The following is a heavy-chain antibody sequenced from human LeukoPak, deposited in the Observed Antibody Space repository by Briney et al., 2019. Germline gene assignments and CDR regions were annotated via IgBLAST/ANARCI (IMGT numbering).Heavy chain of an antibody. D-gene: IGHD2-21*02. V-gene: IGHV4-59*01. Sequence: SETLSLTCTVSGGSISTYYWSWIRQPPGKGLEWIGYIYYSGSTSYNPSLKSRVTISVDTSKNQFFLKLSSVTAADTAVYYCVRGRGVVTECDSWGQGTLVTVSS. CDR2: IYYSGST. CDR3: VRGRGVVTECDS. CDR1: GGSISTYY. J-gene: IGHJ4*02.